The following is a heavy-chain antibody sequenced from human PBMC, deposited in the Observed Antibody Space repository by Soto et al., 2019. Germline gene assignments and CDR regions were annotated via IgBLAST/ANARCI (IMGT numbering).Heavy chain of an antibody. J-gene: IGHJ4*02. CDR2: ISSSSSTI. D-gene: IGHD4-4*01. CDR3: ARDSNDYSNYLWSTFDY. Sequence: HPGGSLRLSCAASGFTFSSYSMNWVRQAPGKGLEWVSYISSSSSTIYYADSVKGRFTISRDNAKNSLYLQMNSLRDEDTAVYYCARDSNDYSNYLWSTFDYWGQGTLVTVSS. V-gene: IGHV3-48*02. CDR1: GFTFSSYS.